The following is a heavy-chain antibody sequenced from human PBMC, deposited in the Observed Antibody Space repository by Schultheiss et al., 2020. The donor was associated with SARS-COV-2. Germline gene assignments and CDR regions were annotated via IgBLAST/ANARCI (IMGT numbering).Heavy chain of an antibody. Sequence: GGSLRLSCAASGFTFSSYAMSWVRQAPGKGLEWVSAISGSGGSTYYADSVKGRFTISRDNSKNTLYLQMNSLRAEDTAVYYCAKDGSEGGSGSYYGYWGQGTLVTVAS. D-gene: IGHD3-10*01. CDR1: GFTFSSYA. J-gene: IGHJ4*02. V-gene: IGHV3-23*01. CDR3: AKDGSEGGSGSYYGY. CDR2: ISGSGGST.